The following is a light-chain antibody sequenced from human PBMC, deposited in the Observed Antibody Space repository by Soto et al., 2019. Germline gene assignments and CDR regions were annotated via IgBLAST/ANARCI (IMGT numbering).Light chain of an antibody. V-gene: IGLV1-44*01. CDR1: SSNIGTNA. Sequence: QSVLTQPPSASGTPGQMVTISCSGGSSNIGTNAVNWYQHLPGTAPKLLIYNNNQRPSGVPDRFSGSKSGTSASLAISGLQSEDEADYYCAAWDDSLNGYVFGTGTKVTVL. CDR3: AAWDDSLNGYV. J-gene: IGLJ1*01. CDR2: NNN.